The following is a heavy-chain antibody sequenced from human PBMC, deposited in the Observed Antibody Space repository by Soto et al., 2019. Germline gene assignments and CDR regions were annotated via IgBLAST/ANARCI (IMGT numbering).Heavy chain of an antibody. Sequence: EVQLVESGGGLVRPGGSLRLSCAASGFTFSYYWMHWVRQAPGKGLVWVSRIHSDGSSTTYADFVKGRFIISRDNARKTVDLKRNSVSVGDTGVYYCGRGGRGAFELWGQGPVVTVSS. CDR1: GFTFSYYW. D-gene: IGHD1-26*01. CDR2: IHSDGSST. J-gene: IGHJ3*01. CDR3: GRGGRGAFEL. V-gene: IGHV3-74*01.